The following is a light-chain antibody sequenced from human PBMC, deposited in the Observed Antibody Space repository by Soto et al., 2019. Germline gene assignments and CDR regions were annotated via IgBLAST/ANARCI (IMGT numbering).Light chain of an antibody. J-gene: IGKJ1*01. Sequence: EIVMTQSPATLSLSPGERATLSCRASQSVSSSYLAWYQQKPGQAPRLLIYGASSRATGIPARFSGSGSGTDFTLTISRLQPEDFAVYYCQQYGSSPVTFGQGTKVDI. CDR2: GAS. CDR1: QSVSSSY. V-gene: IGKV3-20*01. CDR3: QQYGSSPVT.